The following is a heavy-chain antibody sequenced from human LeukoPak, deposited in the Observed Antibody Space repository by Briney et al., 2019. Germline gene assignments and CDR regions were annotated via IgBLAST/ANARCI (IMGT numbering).Heavy chain of an antibody. Sequence: SQTLSPTCTVSGGSINSSSYYWGWIRQPPGKGLEWIGSVYYSGSTHYNPSLKSQVTISVDTSKNHFSLRLSSVTAADTAVYYCARGMRTHYYYYMDVWGKGTTVTVSS. CDR3: ARGMRTHYYYYMDV. CDR1: GGSINSSSYY. V-gene: IGHV4-39*02. CDR2: VYYSGST. D-gene: IGHD1-14*01. J-gene: IGHJ6*03.